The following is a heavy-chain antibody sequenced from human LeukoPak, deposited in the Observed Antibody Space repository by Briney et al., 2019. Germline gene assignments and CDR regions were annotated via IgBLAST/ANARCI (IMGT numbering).Heavy chain of an antibody. Sequence: GASVKVSCKASGYTFTSYYMHWVRQAPGQGLEWMGIINPGGGSTSYAQKFQGRVTMTRDTSTSTVCMELSSLRSEDTAVYYCARSQVVPAARGYYFDYWGQGTLVTVSS. D-gene: IGHD2-2*01. CDR1: GYTFTSYY. J-gene: IGHJ4*02. CDR3: ARSQVVPAARGYYFDY. CDR2: INPGGGST. V-gene: IGHV1-46*01.